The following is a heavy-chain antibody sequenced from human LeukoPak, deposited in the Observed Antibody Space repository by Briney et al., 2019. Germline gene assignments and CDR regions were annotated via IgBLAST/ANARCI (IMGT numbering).Heavy chain of an antibody. V-gene: IGHV3-11*01. CDR3: ARRRDFIGY. CDR2: SSSSGSTI. J-gene: IGHJ4*02. D-gene: IGHD3/OR15-3a*01. Sequence: LSLTCAVYGGSFSDYYMSWIRQAPGKGLEWVSYSSSSGSTIYYADSVKGRFAISRDNAKNSLYLQMNSLRAEDTAVYYCARRRDFIGYWGQGTLVTVSS. CDR1: GGSFSDYY.